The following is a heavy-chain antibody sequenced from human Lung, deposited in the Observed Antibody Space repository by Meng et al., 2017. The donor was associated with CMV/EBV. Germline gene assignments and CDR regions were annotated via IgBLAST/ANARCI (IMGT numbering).Heavy chain of an antibody. CDR1: GGSFSGSY. Sequence: SETLSLXCAVYGGSFSGSYWHWMRQPPGMGLEWIGEIDGTGRTKYSPSLNSRVTILLDTSKKQFSLELSSVTAADTAVYYCARLTGTVYVHWFDSWGQGTLVTVSS. J-gene: IGHJ5*01. CDR2: IDGTGRT. D-gene: IGHD1-7*01. V-gene: IGHV4-34*01. CDR3: ARLTGTVYVHWFDS.